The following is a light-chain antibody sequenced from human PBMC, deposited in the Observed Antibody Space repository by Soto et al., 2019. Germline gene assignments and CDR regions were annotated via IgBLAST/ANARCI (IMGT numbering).Light chain of an antibody. V-gene: IGLV2-11*01. J-gene: IGLJ1*01. CDR3: RSYAGCYTWV. Sequence: QSALTQPRSVSGSPGQSVTISCTGTSSDVGCYNYVSWYQQHPGNAPKLMIYDVGKRPSGVPDRFSGSKSGNTASLTISGLQAEDEADYYCRSYAGCYTWVFGTGTKLTVL. CDR2: DVG. CDR1: SSDVGCYNY.